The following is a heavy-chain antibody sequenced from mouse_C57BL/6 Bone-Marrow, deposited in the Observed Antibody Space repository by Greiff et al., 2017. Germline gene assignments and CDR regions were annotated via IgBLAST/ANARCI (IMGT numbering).Heavy chain of an antibody. J-gene: IGHJ1*03. V-gene: IGHV1-15*01. CDR2: IDPETGGT. Sequence: VQLQQSGAELVRPGASVTLSCKASGYTFTDYEMHWVKQTPVHGLEWIGAIDPETGGTAYNQKFKGKAILTADKSSSTAYMELRSLTSEDSAVYYCAIGSTGLATDWYFDVWGTGTTVTVSS. CDR3: AIGSTGLATDWYFDV. D-gene: IGHD1-1*01. CDR1: GYTFTDYE.